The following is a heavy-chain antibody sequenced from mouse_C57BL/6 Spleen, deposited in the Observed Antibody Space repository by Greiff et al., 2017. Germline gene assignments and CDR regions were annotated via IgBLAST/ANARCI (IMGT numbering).Heavy chain of an antibody. CDR3: TNSNYGRFAY. CDR2: IDPETGGT. J-gene: IGHJ3*01. V-gene: IGHV1-15*01. D-gene: IGHD2-5*01. CDR1: GYTFTDYE. Sequence: QVQLQQSGAELVRPGASVTLSCKASGYTFTDYEMHWVKQTPVHGLEWIGAIDPETGGTAYNQKFKGKAILTADKSSSTAYMELRSLTSEDSAVYYCTNSNYGRFAYWGQGTLVTVSA.